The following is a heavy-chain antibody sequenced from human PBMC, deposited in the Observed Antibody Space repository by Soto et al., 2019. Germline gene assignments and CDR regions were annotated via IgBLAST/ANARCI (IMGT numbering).Heavy chain of an antibody. CDR3: ARGPPVPAANKHNYYYYGMDV. J-gene: IGHJ6*02. CDR1: GGSISSGDYY. CDR2: IYYSGST. D-gene: IGHD2-2*01. V-gene: IGHV4-30-4*01. Sequence: PSETLSLTCTVSGGSISSGDYYWSWIRQPPGKGLEWIGYIYYSGSTYYNPSLKSRVTISVDTSKNQFSLKLSSVTAADTAVYYCARGPPVPAANKHNYYYYGMDVWGRGTTVTVSS.